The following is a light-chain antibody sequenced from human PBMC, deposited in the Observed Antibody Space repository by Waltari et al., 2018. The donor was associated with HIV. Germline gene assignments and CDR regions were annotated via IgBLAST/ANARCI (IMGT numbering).Light chain of an antibody. CDR1: SGDVGSYNL. Sequence: QSALTQPASVSGSPGQSITISCTGTSGDVGSYNLVSWYQQSPGKAPTLPRYEGHRRPSGVSVRYSGSKSGNTASLTISGLRAEDEADYYCCSYAVTNTFVFGTGTKVSVL. CDR2: EGH. V-gene: IGLV2-23*01. CDR3: CSYAVTNTFV. J-gene: IGLJ1*01.